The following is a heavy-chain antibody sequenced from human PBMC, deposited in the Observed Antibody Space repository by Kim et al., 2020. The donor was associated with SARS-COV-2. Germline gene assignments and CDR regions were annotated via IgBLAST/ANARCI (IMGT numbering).Heavy chain of an antibody. CDR1: GGSFSGYY. CDR3: ARASGNLRYFDWRGVDYGMDV. D-gene: IGHD3-9*01. Sequence: SETLSLTCAVYGGSFSGYYWSWIRQPPGKGLEWIGEINHSGSTNYNPSLKSRVTISVDTSKNQFSLKLSSVTAADTAVYYCARASGNLRYFDWRGVDYGMDVWGQGTTVTVSS. J-gene: IGHJ6*02. V-gene: IGHV4-34*01. CDR2: INHSGST.